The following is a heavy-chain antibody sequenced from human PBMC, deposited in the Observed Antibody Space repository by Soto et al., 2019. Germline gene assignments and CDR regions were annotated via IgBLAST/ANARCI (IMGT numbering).Heavy chain of an antibody. CDR1: GGTFSSYA. V-gene: IGHV1-69*13. Sequence: SVKVSCKASGGTFSSYAISWVRQAPGQGLEWMGGIIPIFGTANYAQKFQGRVTITADESTSTAYMELSSLRSEDTAVYYCARAKNDDSSGYYSLSGYYYGMDVWGQGTTVTVSS. J-gene: IGHJ6*02. D-gene: IGHD3-22*01. CDR3: ARAKNDDSSGYYSLSGYYYGMDV. CDR2: IIPIFGTA.